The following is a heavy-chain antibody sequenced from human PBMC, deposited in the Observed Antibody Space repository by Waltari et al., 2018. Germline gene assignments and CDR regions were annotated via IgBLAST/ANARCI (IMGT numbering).Heavy chain of an antibody. Sequence: QVQLQESGPGLVKPSETLSLTCAVSGYSISSGYYWGWIRQPPGKGREWIGSIYHSGSTYYNPSLKSRVTISVDTSKNQFSLKLSSVTAADTAVYYCARDSDMITFGGVTETRFLDIWGQGTMVTVSS. D-gene: IGHD3-16*01. CDR3: ARDSDMITFGGVTETRFLDI. J-gene: IGHJ3*02. CDR1: GYSISSGYY. V-gene: IGHV4-38-2*02. CDR2: IYHSGST.